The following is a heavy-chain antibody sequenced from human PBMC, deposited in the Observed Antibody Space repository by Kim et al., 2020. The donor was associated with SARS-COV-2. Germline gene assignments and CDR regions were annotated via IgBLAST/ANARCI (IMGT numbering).Heavy chain of an antibody. CDR3: ARAITIFGVVTPPLFDYYGMDV. Sequence: GGSLRLSCAASGFTFSSYWMHWVRQAPGKGLVWVSRINSDGSSTSYADSVKGRFTISRDNAKNTLYLQMNSLRAEDTAVYYCARAITIFGVVTPPLFDYYGMDVWGQGTTVTVSS. J-gene: IGHJ6*02. V-gene: IGHV3-74*01. CDR2: INSDGSST. CDR1: GFTFSSYW. D-gene: IGHD3-3*01.